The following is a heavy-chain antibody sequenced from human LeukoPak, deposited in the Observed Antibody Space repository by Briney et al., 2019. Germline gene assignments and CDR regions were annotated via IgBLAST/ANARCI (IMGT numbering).Heavy chain of an antibody. Sequence: PGGSLRLSCAASGFTFSSYEMNWVRQAPGKGLEWVSYISSSGSTIYYADSVKGRFTISRDNAKNSLYLQMNSLRAEDTAVYYCARDRSCSSTSCYDPDAFDIWGQGTMVTVSS. CDR3: ARDRSCSSTSCYDPDAFDI. J-gene: IGHJ3*02. CDR2: ISSSGSTI. V-gene: IGHV3-48*03. CDR1: GFTFSSYE. D-gene: IGHD2-2*01.